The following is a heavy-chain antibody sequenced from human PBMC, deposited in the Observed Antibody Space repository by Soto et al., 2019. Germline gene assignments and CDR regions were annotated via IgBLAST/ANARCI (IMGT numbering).Heavy chain of an antibody. V-gene: IGHV1-18*01. CDR3: ARDETPYCSRGTCYWGY. CDR2: ISAYNGNT. Sequence: ASVKVSCKASGYTFTNYGISWVRQAPGQGLEWMGWISAYNGNTMYAQKLQGRVTMTTDTSTGTTHMELRSLRSDDTAVYYCARDETPYCSRGTCYWGYWGQGTLVTVSS. CDR1: GYTFTNYG. J-gene: IGHJ4*02. D-gene: IGHD2-15*01.